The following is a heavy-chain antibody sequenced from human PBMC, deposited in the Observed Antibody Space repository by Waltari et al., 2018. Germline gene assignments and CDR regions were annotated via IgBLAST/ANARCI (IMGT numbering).Heavy chain of an antibody. CDR2: IIPIFGTA. CDR3: ARDRGYSSSSGSEYFQH. J-gene: IGHJ1*01. CDR1: GGTFSSYA. Sequence: QVQLVQSGAEVKKPGSSVKVSCKASGGTFSSYALSWVRQHPGQGLEWMGGIIPIFGTANYAQKFQGRVTITADESTSTAYMELSSLRSEDTAVYYCARDRGYSSSSGSEYFQHWGQGTLVTVSS. V-gene: IGHV1-69*13. D-gene: IGHD6-13*01.